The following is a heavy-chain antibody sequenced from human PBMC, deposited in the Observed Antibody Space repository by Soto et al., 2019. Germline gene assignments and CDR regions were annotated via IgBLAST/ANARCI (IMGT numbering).Heavy chain of an antibody. J-gene: IGHJ5*02. CDR2: INPNSGFT. D-gene: IGHD1-26*01. V-gene: IGHV1-2*02. Sequence: ASVKVSCKASGYTFTGYFIYWVRQAPGQGLEWMGWINPNSGFTNYAQRFQGRVNMTSDTSISTAYMELRRLRSDDTAVYYCARVGQAEKWLDPWGQGTLVTSPQ. CDR3: ARVGQAEKWLDP. CDR1: GYTFTGYF.